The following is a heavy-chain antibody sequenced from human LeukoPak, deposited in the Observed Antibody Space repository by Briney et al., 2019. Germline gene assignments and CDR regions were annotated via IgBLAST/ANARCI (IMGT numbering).Heavy chain of an antibody. J-gene: IGHJ4*02. D-gene: IGHD5-12*01. Sequence: SVKVSCKASGYTFTSYGISWVRQAPGQGLEWMGGIIPIFGTANYAQKFQGRVTITTDESTSTAYMELSSLRSEDTAVYYCARGRSGYDPSVDYWGQGTLVTVSS. V-gene: IGHV1-69*05. CDR2: IIPIFGTA. CDR3: ARGRSGYDPSVDY. CDR1: GYTFTSYG.